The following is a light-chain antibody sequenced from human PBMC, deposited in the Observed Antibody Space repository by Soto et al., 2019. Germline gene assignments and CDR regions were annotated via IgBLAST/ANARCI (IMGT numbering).Light chain of an antibody. V-gene: IGKV3-15*01. CDR3: QPYNNWTLT. J-gene: IGKJ4*01. CDR1: QSVSSF. CDR2: DTS. Sequence: ELVLTQSPATLSVPPWGRATLSWRASQSVSSFLAWYQQKPGXXPRLLIYDTSTRATGVPTRFSGSRSGAEFTLTINSLQPEVFAVYYCQPYNNWTLTFGGGTKV.